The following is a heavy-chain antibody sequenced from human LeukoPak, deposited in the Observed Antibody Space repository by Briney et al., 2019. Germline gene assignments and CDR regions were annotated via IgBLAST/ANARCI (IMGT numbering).Heavy chain of an antibody. CDR2: ISDSADTI. CDR3: ARGGGDWGEGYFDY. V-gene: IGHV3-11*01. J-gene: IGHJ4*02. CDR1: GFTFSDSY. D-gene: IGHD3-16*01. Sequence: GGSLRLSCAASGFTFSDSYMSWIRQVPGKGLEWISYISDSADTIYYADSVKGRFTISRDNAKNSLYLQMNSLRAEDTAVYYCARGGGDWGEGYFDYWGQGTLVTVSS.